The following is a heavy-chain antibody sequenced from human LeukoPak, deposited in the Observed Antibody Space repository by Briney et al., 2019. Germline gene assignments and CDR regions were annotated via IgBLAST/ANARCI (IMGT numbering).Heavy chain of an antibody. CDR3: ARTGGYCSSTSCSRDY. Sequence: SETLSLTCAVYGGSFSGYYWGWIRQPPGKGLEWIGEINHSGSTNYNPSLKSRVTISVDTSKNQFSLKLSFVTAADTAVYYCARTGGYCSSTSCSRDYWGQGTLVTVSS. CDR1: GGSFSGYY. J-gene: IGHJ4*02. D-gene: IGHD2-2*01. V-gene: IGHV4-34*01. CDR2: INHSGST.